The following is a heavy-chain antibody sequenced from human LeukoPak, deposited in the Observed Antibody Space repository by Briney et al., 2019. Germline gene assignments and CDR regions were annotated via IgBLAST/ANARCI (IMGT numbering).Heavy chain of an antibody. CDR1: GFTVTSNY. J-gene: IGHJ2*01. V-gene: IGHV3-66*01. CDR2: IYSAGIT. D-gene: IGHD3-22*01. Sequence: GGSLRLSCAPSGFTVTSNYMSWVRQAPGKGLEWVSVIYSAGITYYADSVKGRFTISRDNSKNTLYLQMNSLRAEDTAVYYCARDKVYYYDSSGYSYYWYFDLWGRGTLVTVSS. CDR3: ARDKVYYYDSSGYSYYWYFDL.